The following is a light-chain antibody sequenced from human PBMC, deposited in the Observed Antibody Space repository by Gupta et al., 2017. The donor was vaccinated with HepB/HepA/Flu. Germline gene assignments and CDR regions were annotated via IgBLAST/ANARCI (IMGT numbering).Light chain of an antibody. Sequence: DIQMTQSPSTLSASVGDRVTITCRASQSISSWLAWYQQKPGKAPKLLIYKASSLESGVPSRFSGSGSGTEFTLTISSRQPDDFATYYCQLENSYSITFGGGTKVEIK. J-gene: IGKJ4*01. CDR2: KAS. V-gene: IGKV1-5*03. CDR1: QSISSW. CDR3: QLENSYSIT.